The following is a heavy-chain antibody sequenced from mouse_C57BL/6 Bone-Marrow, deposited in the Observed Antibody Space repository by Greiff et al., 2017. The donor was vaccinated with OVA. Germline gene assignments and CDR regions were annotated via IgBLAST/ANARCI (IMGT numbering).Heavy chain of an antibody. V-gene: IGHV2-2*01. CDR2: IWSGGST. CDR1: GFSFTSYG. Sequence: VQRVESGPGLVQPSQRLSITCTVSGFSFTSYGVHWVRQSPGKGLEWLGVIWSGGSTDYNAAFISRLSISKDNSKSQVFFKMNSLQADDTAIDYCARRIYYDVAWFAYWGQGTLVTVSA. CDR3: ARRIYYDVAWFAY. D-gene: IGHD2-4*01. J-gene: IGHJ3*01.